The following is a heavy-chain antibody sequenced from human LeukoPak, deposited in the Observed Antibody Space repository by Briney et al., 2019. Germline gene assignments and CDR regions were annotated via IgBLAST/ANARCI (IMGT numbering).Heavy chain of an antibody. J-gene: IGHJ4*02. D-gene: IGHD3-22*01. CDR2: IYYSGST. V-gene: IGHV4-61*01. CDR1: GGSVSSGSYY. CDR3: ARGDDYYDSSGYY. Sequence: SETLSLTCTVSGGSVSSGSYYWSWIRQSPGKGLEWIGYIYYSGSTNYNPSLKSRVTISVDTSKNQFSLKLSSVTAADTAVYYCARGDDYYDSSGYYWGQGTLVTVSS.